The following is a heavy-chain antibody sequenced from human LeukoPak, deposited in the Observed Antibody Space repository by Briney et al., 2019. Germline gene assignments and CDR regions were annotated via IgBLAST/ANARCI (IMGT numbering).Heavy chain of an antibody. D-gene: IGHD2-15*01. CDR2: IYHSGST. V-gene: IGHV4-30-2*01. Sequence: SETLSLTCAVSGGSISSGGYSWSRIRQPPGKGLEWIGYIYHSGSTYYNPSLKSRVTISVDRSKNQFSLKLSSVTAADTAVYYCARDPGYCSGGSCNYYYGMDVWGKGTTVTVSS. CDR1: GGSISSGGYS. J-gene: IGHJ6*04. CDR3: ARDPGYCSGGSCNYYYGMDV.